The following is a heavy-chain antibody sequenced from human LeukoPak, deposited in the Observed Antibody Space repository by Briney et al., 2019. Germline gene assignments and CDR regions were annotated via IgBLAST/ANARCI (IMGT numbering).Heavy chain of an antibody. CDR2: IKQDGSEK. D-gene: IGHD2-15*01. CDR1: GFTFSSYW. J-gene: IGHJ6*02. Sequence: GRSLRLSCAASGFTFSSYWMTWVRQAPGKGLEWVANIKQDGSEKYYVDSVKGRFTISRDNAENSLYLQMNSLRAEDTAVYYCARESRQVAATFGASRYGMDVWGQGTTVTVSS. V-gene: IGHV3-7*01. CDR3: ARESRQVAATFGASRYGMDV.